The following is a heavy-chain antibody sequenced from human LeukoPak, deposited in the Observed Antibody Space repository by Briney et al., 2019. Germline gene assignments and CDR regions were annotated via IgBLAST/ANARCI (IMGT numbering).Heavy chain of an antibody. CDR3: TTGGRI. CDR1: GFTFSNAW. Sequence: GGSLRLSCAASGFTFSNAWMNWVRQAPGKGLEWVGRIKSKTYGGTTDYAAPVKGRFTISRDDSKSTLYLQMNSLKTEDTAVYYCTTGGRIWGQGTMVTVSS. CDR2: IKSKTYGGTT. V-gene: IGHV3-15*07. J-gene: IGHJ3*02.